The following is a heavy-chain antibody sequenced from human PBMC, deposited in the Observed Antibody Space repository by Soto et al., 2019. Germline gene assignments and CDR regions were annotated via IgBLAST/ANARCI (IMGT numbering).Heavy chain of an antibody. CDR2: ISALSGVT. V-gene: IGHV1-18*01. CDR3: AREPEYHSDATAVPESASLEY. CDR1: GYTFSSYG. J-gene: IGHJ4*02. Sequence: ASVKVSCKSSGYTFSSYGVSWVRQAPGQGLEWLGWISALSGVTNFAQKFQGRVTLTTDTPTSTVYMEMRSLTSDDTAVYYCAREPEYHSDATAVPESASLEYWGQGTLVPVYS. D-gene: IGHD1-1*01.